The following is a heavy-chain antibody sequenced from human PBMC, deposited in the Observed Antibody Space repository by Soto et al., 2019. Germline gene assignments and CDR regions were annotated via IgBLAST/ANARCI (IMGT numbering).Heavy chain of an antibody. CDR1: GYTFTSYA. CDR3: ASRYSGYDSALDY. V-gene: IGHV1-3*01. J-gene: IGHJ4*02. Sequence: GASVKVSFKASGYTFTSYAMHWVRQAPGQRLEWMGWINAGNGNTKYSQKFQGRVTITRDTSASTAYMELSSLRSEDTAVYYCASRYSGYDSALDYWGQGTLVTVSS. CDR2: INAGNGNT. D-gene: IGHD5-12*01.